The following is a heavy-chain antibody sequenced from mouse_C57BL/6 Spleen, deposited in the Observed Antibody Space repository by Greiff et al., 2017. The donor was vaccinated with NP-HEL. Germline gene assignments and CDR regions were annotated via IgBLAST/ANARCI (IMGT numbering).Heavy chain of an antibody. Sequence: EVQLQQSGAELVRPGASVKLSCTASGFNINDDYMHWVKQRPEQGLEWIGWIDPENGDTEYASKFQGQATLTADTSSNTAYMQLSSLTSEDTAVYYCTTVSSNYGAYGGQGTLVTVSA. CDR1: GFNINDDY. D-gene: IGHD2-5*01. CDR3: TTVSSNYGAY. V-gene: IGHV14-4*01. CDR2: IDPENGDT. J-gene: IGHJ3*01.